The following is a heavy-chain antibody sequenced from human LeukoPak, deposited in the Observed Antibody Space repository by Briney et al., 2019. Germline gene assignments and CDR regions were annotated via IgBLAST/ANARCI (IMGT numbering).Heavy chain of an antibody. CDR2: INQYGSEN. CDR3: ARATYYDSSGYWGYFFDC. Sequence: PGGSLRLSCAASGFTFSNYWMSWVRQAPGKGLEWVASINQYGSENYYVDSVRGRFTISRDNAQNSLYLQMNSLRAEDTAVYYCARATYYDSSGYWGYFFDCWGQGTLVTVSS. J-gene: IGHJ4*02. CDR1: GFTFSNYW. D-gene: IGHD3-22*01. V-gene: IGHV3-7*01.